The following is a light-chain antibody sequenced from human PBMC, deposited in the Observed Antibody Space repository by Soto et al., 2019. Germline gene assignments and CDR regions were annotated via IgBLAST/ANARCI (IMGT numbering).Light chain of an antibody. V-gene: IGLV1-51*02. Sequence: QSVLTQPPSVSAAPGQRVTISGSGSRAKIGNNYESWYQRLPGTAPKLVFYEDNKRPSGILDRFSGSKSGTSATLGITGLQTGDEADYYCGTWDSSLSAEVFGGGTKLTVL. J-gene: IGLJ2*01. CDR3: GTWDSSLSAEV. CDR2: EDN. CDR1: RAKIGNNY.